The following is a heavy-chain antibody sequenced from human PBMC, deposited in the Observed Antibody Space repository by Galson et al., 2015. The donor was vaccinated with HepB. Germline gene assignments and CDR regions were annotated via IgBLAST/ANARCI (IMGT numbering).Heavy chain of an antibody. J-gene: IGHJ4*02. CDR3: ARDRGYSSDY. CDR2: INSDGSNT. D-gene: IGHD6-13*01. V-gene: IGHV3-74*01. Sequence: SLRLSCAASGFTFSSYWMHWVRQAPGKGLVRVSRINSDGSNTNYADSVKGRFTISRDNAKNTLYLQMNSLRAEDTAVYYCARDRGYSSDYWGQGTLVTVSS. CDR1: GFTFSSYW.